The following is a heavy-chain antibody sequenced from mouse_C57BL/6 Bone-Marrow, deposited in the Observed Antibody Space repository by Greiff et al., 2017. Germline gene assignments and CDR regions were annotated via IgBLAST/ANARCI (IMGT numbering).Heavy chain of an antibody. CDR1: GYTFTSYG. CDR3: ALIYYGYDGAY. D-gene: IGHD2-2*01. J-gene: IGHJ3*01. Sequence: QVQLQQSGAELARPGASVKLSCKASGYTFTSYGISWVKQRTGQGLEWIGEIYPRSGNTYYNEKFKGKATLTADTSSSTAYMELRSLTSEDSAVXFCALIYYGYDGAYWGQGTLVTVSA. V-gene: IGHV1-81*01. CDR2: IYPRSGNT.